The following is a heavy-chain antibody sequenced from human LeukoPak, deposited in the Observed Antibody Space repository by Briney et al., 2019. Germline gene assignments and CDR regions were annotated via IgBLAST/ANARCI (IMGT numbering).Heavy chain of an antibody. J-gene: IGHJ4*02. V-gene: IGHV3-30*03. D-gene: IGHD6-19*01. CDR2: ISYDGSSK. Sequence: GGSLRLSCAASGFTFSSYGMHWVRQAPGKGLEWVAVISYDGSSKYYADSVKGRFTISRDNSKNTLYLQMNSLRAEDAAVYYCAAEAVAGKYYFDYWGQGTLVTVSS. CDR3: AAEAVAGKYYFDY. CDR1: GFTFSSYG.